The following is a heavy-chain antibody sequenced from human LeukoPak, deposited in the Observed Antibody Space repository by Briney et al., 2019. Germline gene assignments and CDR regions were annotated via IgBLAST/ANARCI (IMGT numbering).Heavy chain of an antibody. J-gene: IGHJ5*02. CDR2: IIPILGIA. D-gene: IGHD1-26*01. CDR3: ARDPSIVGAPTGGFDP. V-gene: IGHV1-69*04. Sequence: ASVKVSCKASGGTFSSYAISWVRQAPGQGLEWMGRIIPILGIANYAQKFQGRVTITADKSTSTAYMELSSLRSEDTAVYYCARDPSIVGAPTGGFDPWGQGTLVTVSS. CDR1: GGTFSSYA.